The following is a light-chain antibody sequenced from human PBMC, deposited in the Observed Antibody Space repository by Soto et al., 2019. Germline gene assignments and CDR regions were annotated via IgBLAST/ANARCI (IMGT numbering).Light chain of an antibody. CDR2: GAT. J-gene: IGKJ1*01. CDR1: QSLSNNF. V-gene: IGKV3-20*01. Sequence: EVVLTQSPVTLCLSPGEGDTLSCRASQSLSNNFLAWYQQKPGQAPRLLIYGATSRATGVPDRFSGSGSGTDFTLTINRLEPEDFAVYYCQQYGSTPVTFGQGTKVDIK. CDR3: QQYGSTPVT.